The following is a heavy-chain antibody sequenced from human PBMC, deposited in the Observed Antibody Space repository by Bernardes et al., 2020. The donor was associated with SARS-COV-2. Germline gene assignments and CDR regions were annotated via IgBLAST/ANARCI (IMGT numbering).Heavy chain of an antibody. CDR3: AKDRYYYGSGSYSPNYYYYGMDV. CDR1: GFIFDDYA. J-gene: IGHJ6*02. CDR2: ISWNSGSI. V-gene: IGHV3-9*01. Sequence: GGSLRLSCAASGFIFDDYAMHWVRQAPGQGLEWVSGISWNSGSIDYADSVKGRFTISRDNAKNSLYLQMNSLRTEDTALYYCAKDRYYYGSGSYSPNYYYYGMDVWGQGTTVTVS. D-gene: IGHD3-10*01.